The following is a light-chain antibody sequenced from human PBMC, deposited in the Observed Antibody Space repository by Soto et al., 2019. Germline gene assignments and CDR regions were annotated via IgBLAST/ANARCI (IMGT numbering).Light chain of an antibody. CDR3: CSYAGSYTVV. CDR2: DVT. J-gene: IGLJ1*01. CDR1: SSDVGDYHY. V-gene: IGLV2-11*01. Sequence: QSALTQPRSVSGSPGQSVTISCTGTSSDVGDYHYVSWYQQHPGKAPRLIIFDVTKRPSGVPDRFSGSKSGNTASLTISGLQDEDDADYYCCSYAGSYTVVFGTGTKLTVL.